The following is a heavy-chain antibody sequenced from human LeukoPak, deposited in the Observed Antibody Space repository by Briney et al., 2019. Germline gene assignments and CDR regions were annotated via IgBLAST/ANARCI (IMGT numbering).Heavy chain of an antibody. D-gene: IGHD4-17*01. J-gene: IGHJ6*02. CDR3: ASSYGDYNYYYGMDV. CDR1: GXSISNSIC. Sequence: PSETLSLTCAVSGXSISNSICWSWVRQPPGKGLEWTGYIYYSGSTNYNPSLKSRVTISVDTSKNQFSLKLSSVTAADTAVYYCASSYGDYNYYYGMDVWGQGTTVTVSS. CDR2: IYYSGST. V-gene: IGHV4-4*02.